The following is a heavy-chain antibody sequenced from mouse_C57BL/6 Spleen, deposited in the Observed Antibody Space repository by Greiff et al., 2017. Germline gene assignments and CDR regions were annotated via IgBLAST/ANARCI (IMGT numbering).Heavy chain of an antibody. CDR3: ARGRWLQGYAMDY. V-gene: IGHV1-22*01. J-gene: IGHJ4*01. CDR2: INPNNGGT. Sequence: EVQLQESGPELVKPGASVKMSCKASGYTFTDYNMHWVKQSHGKSLEWIGYINPNNGGTSYNQKFKGKATLTVNKSSSTAYMELRSLTSEDSAVYYCARGRWLQGYAMDYWGQGTSVTVSS. CDR1: GYTFTDYN. D-gene: IGHD2-3*01.